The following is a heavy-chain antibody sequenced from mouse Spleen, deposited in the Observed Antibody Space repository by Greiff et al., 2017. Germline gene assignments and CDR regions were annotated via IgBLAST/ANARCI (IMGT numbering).Heavy chain of an antibody. V-gene: IGHV2-6-1*01. CDR3: ARQDYYGFYAVDY. J-gene: IGHJ4*01. Sequence: QVQLKETGPGLVAPSQSLSITCTVSGFSLTSYGVHWVRQPPGKGLEWLVVIWSDGNTNYNSAPKSRLSISKDNSKSQVFLKMSSLRTDDTAMYSCARQDYYGFYAVDYWGQGTSVTVSS. D-gene: IGHD1-2*01. CDR2: IWSDGNT. CDR1: GFSLTSYG.